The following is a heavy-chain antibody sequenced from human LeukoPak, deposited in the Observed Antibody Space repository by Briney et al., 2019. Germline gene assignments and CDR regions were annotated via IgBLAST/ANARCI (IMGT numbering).Heavy chain of an antibody. CDR3: ASALRVCSSTSCYPTYGMDV. J-gene: IGHJ6*02. V-gene: IGHV1-2*02. CDR2: INPNSGGT. Sequence: ASVKVSCKASGYTFTGYYMHWVRQAPGQGLEWVGWINPNSGGTNYAQKFQGRVTMTRDTSISTAYMELSRLRSDDTAVYYCASALRVCSSTSCYPTYGMDVWGQGTTVTVSS. CDR1: GYTFTGYY. D-gene: IGHD2-2*01.